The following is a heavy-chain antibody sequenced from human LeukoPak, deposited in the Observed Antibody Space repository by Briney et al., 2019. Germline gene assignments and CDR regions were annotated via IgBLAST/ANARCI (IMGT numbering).Heavy chain of an antibody. J-gene: IGHJ6*03. CDR2: IKQDGSEK. CDR3: ARELNYDILTGYYYYYYMDV. Sequence: PGGSLRLSCAASGFTFSSYWMSWVRQAPGKGLEWVANIKQDGSEKYYVDSVKGRFTISRDNAKNSLYLQMNSLRAEDTAVYYCARELNYDILTGYYYYYYMDVWGKGTTVTISS. V-gene: IGHV3-7*01. D-gene: IGHD3-9*01. CDR1: GFTFSSYW.